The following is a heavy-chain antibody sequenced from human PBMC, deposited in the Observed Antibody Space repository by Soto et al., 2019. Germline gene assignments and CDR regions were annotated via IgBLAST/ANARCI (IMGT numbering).Heavy chain of an antibody. D-gene: IGHD4-17*01. Sequence: PSETLSLTCIVSGSSVSGGIYYWTWIRQPPGKGLEWIGYIYHSKTTNYNASLRSRVTISVDTSKNQFSLRLTSVTAADTAVYYCARYHDYGDYGYFDSWGQGTLVTVSS. CDR1: GSSVSGGIYY. J-gene: IGHJ4*02. CDR3: ARYHDYGDYGYFDS. CDR2: IYHSKTT. V-gene: IGHV4-61*01.